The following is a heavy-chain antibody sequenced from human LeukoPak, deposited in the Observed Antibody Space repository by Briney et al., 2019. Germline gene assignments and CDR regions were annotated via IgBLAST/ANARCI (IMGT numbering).Heavy chain of an antibody. J-gene: IGHJ4*02. Sequence: GGSLRLSCAASGFTFDDYAMHWVRHAPGKGLEWVSGISWNSGSIGYADSVKGRFTISRDNAKNSLYLQMNSLRAEDTALYYCAKGIVVVTATPYYFDYWGQGTLVAVSS. CDR3: AKGIVVVTATPYYFDY. D-gene: IGHD2-21*02. CDR1: GFTFDDYA. CDR2: ISWNSGSI. V-gene: IGHV3-9*01.